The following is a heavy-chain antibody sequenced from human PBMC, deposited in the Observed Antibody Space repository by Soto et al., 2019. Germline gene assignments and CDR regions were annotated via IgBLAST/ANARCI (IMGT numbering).Heavy chain of an antibody. CDR2: IYYSGTT. D-gene: IGHD3-10*01. V-gene: IGHV4-39*01. Sequence: QLQLQESGPGLVKPSETLSLTCTVSGGSISSSNYFWGWIRQPPGKGLEWIGSIYYSGTTYYNPSLKSRVTISGDTSNNQFSLKLSSVTAADTAVYSCARLKGSYWWLDYWGQGTLVTVSS. J-gene: IGHJ4*02. CDR1: GGSISSSNYF. CDR3: ARLKGSYWWLDY.